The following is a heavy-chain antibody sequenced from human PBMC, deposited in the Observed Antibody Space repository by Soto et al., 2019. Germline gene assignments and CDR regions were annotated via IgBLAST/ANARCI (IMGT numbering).Heavy chain of an antibody. CDR3: ARARGGATPDYYYGMDV. V-gene: IGHV1-2*04. Sequence: ASVKVSCKASGYTFTGYYMHWVRQARGQGLEWMGWINPNSGGTNYAQKFQGWVTMTRDTSISTAYMELSRLRSDDTAVYYCARARGGATPDYYYGMDVWGQGTTVTVSS. CDR2: INPNSGGT. CDR1: GYTFTGYY. J-gene: IGHJ6*02. D-gene: IGHD1-26*01.